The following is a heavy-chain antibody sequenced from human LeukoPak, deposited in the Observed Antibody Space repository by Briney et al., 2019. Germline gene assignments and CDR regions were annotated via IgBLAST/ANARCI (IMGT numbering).Heavy chain of an antibody. CDR1: GGSFSGYY. J-gene: IGHJ5*02. CDR2: IYTSGST. Sequence: SETLSLTCAVYGGSFSGYYWSWIRQPAGKGLEWIGRIYTSGSTNYNPSLKSRVTISVDTSKNQFSLKLSSVTAADTAVYYCARTTYSYWFDPWGQGTLVTVSS. V-gene: IGHV4-59*10. CDR3: ARTTYSYWFDP. D-gene: IGHD6-13*01.